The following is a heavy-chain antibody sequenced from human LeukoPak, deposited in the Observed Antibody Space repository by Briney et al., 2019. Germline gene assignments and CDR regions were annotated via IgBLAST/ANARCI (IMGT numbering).Heavy chain of an antibody. V-gene: IGHV4-61*02. J-gene: IGHJ3*02. CDR1: GDSISGANYY. Sequence: SETLSLTCTVSGDSISGANYYWTWIRQPADTGLEWIGRISTSGSTSYDPSLKSRVTISVDTSKNQFSLKLSSVTAADTAVYYCARAFTVDAFDIWGQGTMVTVSS. CDR2: ISTSGST. D-gene: IGHD4-17*01. CDR3: ARAFTVDAFDI.